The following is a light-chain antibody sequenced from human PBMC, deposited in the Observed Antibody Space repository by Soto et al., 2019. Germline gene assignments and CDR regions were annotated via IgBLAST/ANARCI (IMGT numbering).Light chain of an antibody. J-gene: IGLJ2*01. CDR3: GSYTSTTLHVV. CDR2: DVS. V-gene: IGLV2-14*01. CDR1: SSDVGGYNY. Sequence: QSALTQPASVSGSPGQSIAISCTGTSSDVGGYNYVSWYQQYPGAAPKLLIYDVSNRPSGISDRFSGSKSGNTASLTISGLQAEDEADYYCGSYTSTTLHVVFGGGTKLTVL.